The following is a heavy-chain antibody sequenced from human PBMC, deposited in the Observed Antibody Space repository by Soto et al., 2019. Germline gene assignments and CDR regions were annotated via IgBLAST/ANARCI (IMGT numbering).Heavy chain of an antibody. CDR3: ARVYRDIVATIGGPDYYYGMDV. D-gene: IGHD5-12*01. CDR1: GFTFSSYA. Sequence: PGGSLRLSXAASGFTFSSYAMHWVRQAPGKGLEWVAVISYDGSNKYYADSVKGRFTISRDNSKNTLYLQMNSLRAEDTAVYYCARVYRDIVATIGGPDYYYGMDVWGQGTTVTVSS. J-gene: IGHJ6*02. V-gene: IGHV3-30-3*01. CDR2: ISYDGSNK.